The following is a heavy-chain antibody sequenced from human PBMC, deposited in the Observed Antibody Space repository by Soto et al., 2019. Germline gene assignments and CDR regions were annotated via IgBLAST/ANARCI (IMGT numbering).Heavy chain of an antibody. CDR2: ITGSGGST. CDR1: GFTFSAYA. V-gene: IGHV3-23*01. Sequence: GSLRLSCTASGFTFSAYAMSWVRQTPGKGLEWVSGITGSGGSTSYADPVKGRFTISRDNSKNTLYLQMNSLRAEDTAVYYCAKDRRGEDFDYWGQGTLVTVSS. J-gene: IGHJ4*02. CDR3: AKDRRGEDFDY. D-gene: IGHD4-17*01.